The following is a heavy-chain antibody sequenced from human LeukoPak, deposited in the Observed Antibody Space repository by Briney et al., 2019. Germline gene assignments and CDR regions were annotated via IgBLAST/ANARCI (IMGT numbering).Heavy chain of an antibody. J-gene: IGHJ4*02. Sequence: ASVKVSCKASGYTFTGYYMHWVRQAPGQGLEWMGWINPNSGNTGYAQKFQGRVTITRNTSISTAYMELSSLRSEDTAVYYCARKIAAAALPQFDYWGQGTLVTVSS. CDR2: INPNSGNT. CDR3: ARKIAAAALPQFDY. V-gene: IGHV1-8*03. D-gene: IGHD6-13*01. CDR1: GYTFTGYY.